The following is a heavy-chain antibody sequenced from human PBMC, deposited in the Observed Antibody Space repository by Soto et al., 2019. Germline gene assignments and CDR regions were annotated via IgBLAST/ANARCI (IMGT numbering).Heavy chain of an antibody. CDR1: GFTFSSYA. J-gene: IGHJ6*02. Sequence: GESLRLSCTASGFTFSSYAMSWVRQAPGKELEWVSAISGNGGSTYYADSVKGRFTISRDNSKNTQYLQMNSLRAEDTVVYYCAIDLFCISTSFYAVLYYYYGMVVWGPGTTVTVSS. D-gene: IGHD2-2*01. CDR2: ISGNGGST. V-gene: IGHV3-23*01. CDR3: AIDLFCISTSFYAVLYYYYGMVV.